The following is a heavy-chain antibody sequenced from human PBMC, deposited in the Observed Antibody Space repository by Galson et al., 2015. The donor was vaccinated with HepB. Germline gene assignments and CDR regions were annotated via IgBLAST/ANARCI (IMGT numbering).Heavy chain of an antibody. CDR3: AHSGTYPRGRPKNFDY. CDR2: IYWDDDK. J-gene: IGHJ4*02. Sequence: PALVKPTQTLTLTCTFSGFSLSTTGVGVGWIRQPPGKALNWLALIYWDDDKRYSPSLESRLTITKDTSKNQVVLTMTNMDLVDTATYYCAHSGTYPRGRPKNFDYWGQGTLVTVSS. V-gene: IGHV2-5*02. D-gene: IGHD1-26*01. CDR1: GFSLSTTGVG.